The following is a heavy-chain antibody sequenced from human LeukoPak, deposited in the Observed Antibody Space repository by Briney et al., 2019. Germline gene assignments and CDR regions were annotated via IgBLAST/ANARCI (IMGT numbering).Heavy chain of an antibody. J-gene: IGHJ5*02. Sequence: SSETLSLTCTVSGGSISSYYWSWIRQPAGKGGEWIGRIYTSGSTNYNPSLKSGVTISVVTSKNQFSLKLSSVTAADTAVYYCAREGAYCGGDCYVSWFDPWGQGTLVTVSS. V-gene: IGHV4-4*07. CDR2: IYTSGST. D-gene: IGHD2-21*02. CDR1: GGSISSYY. CDR3: AREGAYCGGDCYVSWFDP.